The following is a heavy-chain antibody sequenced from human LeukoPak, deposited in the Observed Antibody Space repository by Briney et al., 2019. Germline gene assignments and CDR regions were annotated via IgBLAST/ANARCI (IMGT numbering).Heavy chain of an antibody. Sequence: KPSETLSLTCAVYGGSFSGYYWSWIRQPPGKGLEWIGEINHSGSTNYNPSLKSRVTISVDTSKNQFSLKLSSVTAADMAVYYCARVPHDSSGYNYWGQGTLVTVSS. CDR3: ARVPHDSSGYNY. J-gene: IGHJ4*02. V-gene: IGHV4-34*01. CDR1: GGSFSGYY. CDR2: INHSGST. D-gene: IGHD3-22*01.